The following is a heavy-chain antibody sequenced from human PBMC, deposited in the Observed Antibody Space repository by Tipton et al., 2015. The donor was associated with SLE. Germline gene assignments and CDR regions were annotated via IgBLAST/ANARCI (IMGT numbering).Heavy chain of an antibody. D-gene: IGHD4-23*01. CDR2: IYYSGRT. CDR3: ARAGGNSLALHV. CDR1: GGSVTGGGDC. J-gene: IGHJ3*01. Sequence: TLSLTCTVSGGSVTGGGDCWSWIRQHPGKGLEWIGYIYYSGRTHYSPSLKSRINISLDTSKNLFSLKLSSVTAADTAMYYCARAGGNSLALHVWGQGTMVTVSS. V-gene: IGHV4-31*03.